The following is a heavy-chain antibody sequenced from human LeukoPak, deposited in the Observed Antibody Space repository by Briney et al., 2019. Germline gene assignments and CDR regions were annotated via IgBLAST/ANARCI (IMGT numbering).Heavy chain of an antibody. V-gene: IGHV1-18*01. CDR3: ARDLGDCSGGSCFVFDY. J-gene: IGHJ4*02. CDR1: GYTFTSYG. CDR2: ISAYNGNT. Sequence: ASVKVSCKASGYTFTSYGISWVRQAPGQGLEWMGWISAYNGNTNYAQKLQGRVTMTTDTSTSTAYMELRSLRSDDTAVYYCARDLGDCSGGSCFVFDYWGQGTLVTVSS. D-gene: IGHD2-15*01.